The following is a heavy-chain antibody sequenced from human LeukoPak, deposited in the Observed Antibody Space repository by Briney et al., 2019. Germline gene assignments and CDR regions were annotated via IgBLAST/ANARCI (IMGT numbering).Heavy chain of an antibody. CDR3: AKDQRSYYYDSSGYYSDY. D-gene: IGHD3-22*01. J-gene: IGHJ4*02. V-gene: IGHV3-23*01. Sequence: QPGGSLRLSCAASGFTFSSYAMSWVRQAPGKGLEWVSAISGSGGSTYYADSVKGRFTISRDNSKNTLYLQMNSLRAEDTAVYYCAKDQRSYYYDSSGYYSDYWGQGTLVTVSS. CDR1: GFTFSSYA. CDR2: ISGSGGST.